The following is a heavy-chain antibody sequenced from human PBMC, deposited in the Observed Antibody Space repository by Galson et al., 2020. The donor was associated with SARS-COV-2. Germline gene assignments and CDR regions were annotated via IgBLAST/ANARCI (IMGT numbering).Heavy chain of an antibody. J-gene: IGHJ3*02. D-gene: IGHD3-3*01. CDR3: ARALRFTIFGVSSPDAFDI. CDR1: GAYDNSRSYY. V-gene: IGHV4-61*01. CDR2: TYYGGST. Sequence: SKTLSLTCCASGAYDNSRSYYWTWIRQSPGKGLEWIGYTYYGGSTNYNPSLKSRVTISVDTSKNQFSLRVTSVTAADTAVYYCARALRFTIFGVSSPDAFDIWGQGTALTVAS.